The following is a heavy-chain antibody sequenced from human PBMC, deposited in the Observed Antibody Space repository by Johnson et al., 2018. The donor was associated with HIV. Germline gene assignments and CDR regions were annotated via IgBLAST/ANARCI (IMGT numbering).Heavy chain of an antibody. CDR1: GFTFSGYW. D-gene: IGHD5-12*01. Sequence: EVQLVESGGGVVQPGRSLRLSCAASGFTFSGYWMTWVRQAPGKGLEWVANIKQGGSEKYYVDSVKGRFTISRDNAKNSLYLQMISLRAEDTALYYCAREVIVAGHGGAFDIWGQGTMVTVSS. CDR2: IKQGGSEK. CDR3: AREVIVAGHGGAFDI. V-gene: IGHV3-7*03. J-gene: IGHJ3*02.